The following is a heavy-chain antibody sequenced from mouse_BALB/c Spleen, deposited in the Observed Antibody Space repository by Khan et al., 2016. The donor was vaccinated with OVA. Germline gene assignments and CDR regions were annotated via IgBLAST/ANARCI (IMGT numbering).Heavy chain of an antibody. V-gene: IGHV9-3-1*01. J-gene: IGHJ4*01. Sequence: QIQLVQSGPEVKKPGETVKISCKASGYTFTNYGMNWVKQAPGKGLKWMGWINTYTGEPTYADDFKGRFAFSLETSASTAYLQINNLKNEDTATYFCARPHYCSYVMAYWSQGTSVTVSS. CDR2: INTYTGEP. CDR1: GYTFTNYG. CDR3: ARPHYCSYVMAY. D-gene: IGHD1-1*01.